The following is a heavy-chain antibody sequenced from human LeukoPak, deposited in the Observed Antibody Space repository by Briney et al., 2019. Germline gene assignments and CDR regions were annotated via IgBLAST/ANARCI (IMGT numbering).Heavy chain of an antibody. Sequence: ASVKVSCKASGYTFTSYAISWVRQAPGQGLEWMGWISADNGNTDYAQRFQGRVTMTTDTSTSTAYMELRSLRSDDTAVYYCARGSDYGYYYYYYMDVWGKGTTVTVSS. D-gene: IGHD4-17*01. CDR2: ISADNGNT. J-gene: IGHJ6*03. CDR1: GYTFTSYA. V-gene: IGHV1-18*01. CDR3: ARGSDYGYYYYYYMDV.